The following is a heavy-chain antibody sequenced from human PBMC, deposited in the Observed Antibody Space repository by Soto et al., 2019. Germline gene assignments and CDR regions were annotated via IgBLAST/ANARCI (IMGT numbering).Heavy chain of an antibody. V-gene: IGHV3-23*01. D-gene: IGHD3-10*01. CDR1: GFTFSSYA. Sequence: EVQLLESGGGLVQPGGSLRLSCAASGFTFSSYAMRWVRQAPGKGLEWVSAISGSGDSTYYADSVKGRFTISRDNSKNTLYLQMNSLRAEDTAVYYCAKRGSGSYYADWCQGTLVTVSS. J-gene: IGHJ4*02. CDR2: ISGSGDST. CDR3: AKRGSGSYYAD.